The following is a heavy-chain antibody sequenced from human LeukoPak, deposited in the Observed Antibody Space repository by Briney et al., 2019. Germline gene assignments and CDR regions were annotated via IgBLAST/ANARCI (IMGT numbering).Heavy chain of an antibody. V-gene: IGHV3-23*01. CDR2: ISGSGGST. CDR1: GFTFSSYA. D-gene: IGHD4-17*01. J-gene: IGHJ4*02. CDR3: AKFYYGDRKNADY. Sequence: GGSLRLSCAASGFTFSSYAMSWVRQAPGKGLEWVSAISGSGGSTYYADSAKGRFTISRDNSKNTLYLQMNSLRAEDTAVYYCAKFYYGDRKNADYWGQGTLVTVSS.